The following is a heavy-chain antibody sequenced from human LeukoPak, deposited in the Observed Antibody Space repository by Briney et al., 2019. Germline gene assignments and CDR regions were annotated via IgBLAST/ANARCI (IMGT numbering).Heavy chain of an antibody. V-gene: IGHV1-2*04. J-gene: IGHJ4*02. Sequence: GASVKVSCKASGYTFTDHYIHWVRQAPGQGLEWVGWINPNNGGTNYAQKFRGWITMTSDTSIGTVYLEMGSLRSDDAAVFYCVRDCSSTNCYSPFDYWGQGTLVTVAS. CDR1: GYTFTDHY. CDR3: VRDCSSTNCYSPFDY. CDR2: INPNNGGT. D-gene: IGHD2-2*02.